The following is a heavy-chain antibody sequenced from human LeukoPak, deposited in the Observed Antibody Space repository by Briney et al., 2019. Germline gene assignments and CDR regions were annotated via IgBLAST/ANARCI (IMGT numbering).Heavy chain of an antibody. V-gene: IGHV3-23*01. CDR3: ARAVDRHTYGYGY. Sequence: GGSLRLSRAASGFTFSSYAMSWVRQAPGKGLEWVSGISGSGGSTHYADSVKDRFTISRDNSKNTLYLQMNSLRAEDTAVYYCARAVDRHTYGYGYWGQGTLVTVSS. CDR2: ISGSGGST. J-gene: IGHJ4*02. D-gene: IGHD5-18*01. CDR1: GFTFSSYA.